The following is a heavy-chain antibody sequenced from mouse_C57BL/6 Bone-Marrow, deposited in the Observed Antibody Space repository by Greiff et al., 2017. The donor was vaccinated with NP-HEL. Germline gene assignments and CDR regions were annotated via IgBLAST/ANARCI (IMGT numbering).Heavy chain of an antibody. J-gene: IGHJ2*01. CDR2: ISYDGSN. D-gene: IGHD1-1*01. CDR3: AREWDYGSGGYFDY. Sequence: EVKLVESGPGLVKPSQSLSLTCSVPGYSITSGYYWNWIRQFPGNKLEWMGYISYDGSNNYNPSLKNRISITRDTSKNQFFLKLNSVTTEDTATYYCAREWDYGSGGYFDYWGQGTTLTVSS. V-gene: IGHV3-6*01. CDR1: GYSITSGYY.